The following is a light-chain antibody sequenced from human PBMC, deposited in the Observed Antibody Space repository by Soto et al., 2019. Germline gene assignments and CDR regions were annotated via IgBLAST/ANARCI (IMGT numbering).Light chain of an antibody. V-gene: IGKV3-15*01. Sequence: IVLTPSPGTLSVSPEDSATLFCRASQSVRSSLAWYQQKPGQAPRLLISDASTRATGVPSRFSGSGSGTEFILSINNLQPEDFASYFCLQVYSFPRTFGLGTKVDIK. J-gene: IGKJ1*01. CDR2: DAS. CDR1: QSVRSS. CDR3: LQVYSFPRT.